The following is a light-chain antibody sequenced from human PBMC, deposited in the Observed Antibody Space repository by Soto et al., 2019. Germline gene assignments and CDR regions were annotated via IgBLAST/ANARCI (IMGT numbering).Light chain of an antibody. CDR3: MQALQLRT. J-gene: IGKJ1*01. V-gene: IGKV2-28*01. CDR2: LGS. Sequence: DIVMTQSPLSLPVTPGEPASISCRSSQSLLHSDGYNYLDWYLQKPGQSPQLLIYLGSNRASGVPDRFSCSGSGTDFTLRISRVEAEDVGVYYCMQALQLRTFGQWTKV. CDR1: QSLLHSDGYNY.